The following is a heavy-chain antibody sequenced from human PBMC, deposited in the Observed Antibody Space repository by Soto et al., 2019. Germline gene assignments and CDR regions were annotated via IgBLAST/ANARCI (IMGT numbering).Heavy chain of an antibody. CDR1: GFTFSSYW. D-gene: IGHD4-17*01. Sequence: GGSLRLSCAASGFTFSSYWMSWVRQAPGKGLEWVANIKQDGSEKYYVDSVKGRFTISRDNAKNSLYLQMNSLRAEDTAVYYCARVDYGDYVEYFDYWGQGTLVTVSS. J-gene: IGHJ4*02. CDR3: ARVDYGDYVEYFDY. CDR2: IKQDGSEK. V-gene: IGHV3-7*01.